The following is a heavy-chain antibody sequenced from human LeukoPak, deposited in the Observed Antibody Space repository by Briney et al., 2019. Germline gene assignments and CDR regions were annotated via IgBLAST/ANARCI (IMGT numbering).Heavy chain of an antibody. D-gene: IGHD3-10*02. CDR1: GFTFSNYA. CDR2: ISSSGVST. CDR3: AKDYYVPPSY. V-gene: IGHV3-23*01. Sequence: GGSLRLSCAASGFTFSNYAMSWVRQAPGKGLEWVSGISSSGVSTYYADSVKGRFTISRDNSKNTLYLQMNSLRAEDTAVYYCAKDYYVPPSYWGQGTPVTVSS. J-gene: IGHJ4*02.